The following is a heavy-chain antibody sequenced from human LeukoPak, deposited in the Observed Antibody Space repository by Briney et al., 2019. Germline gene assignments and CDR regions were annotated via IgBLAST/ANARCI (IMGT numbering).Heavy chain of an antibody. Sequence: ASVKVSCKASGYTFTGYYMHWVRQAPGQGLEWMGWINPNSGGTNYAQKFQGRVTMTRDTSISTAYMELSRLRSDDTAVYYCARAITIFGVVNPNNWFDPWGQGTLVTVSS. CDR1: GYTFTGYY. J-gene: IGHJ5*02. CDR3: ARAITIFGVVNPNNWFDP. V-gene: IGHV1-2*02. D-gene: IGHD3-3*01. CDR2: INPNSGGT.